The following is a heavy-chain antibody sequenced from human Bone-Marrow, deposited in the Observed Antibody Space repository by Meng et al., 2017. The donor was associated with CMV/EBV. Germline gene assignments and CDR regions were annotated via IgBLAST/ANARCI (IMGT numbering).Heavy chain of an antibody. J-gene: IGHJ5*02. CDR2: IYHSGST. Sequence: WIGWVRQPPGKGLEWIGEIYHSGSTNYNPSLKSRVTISVDKSKNQFSLKLSSVTAADTAVYYCASRRGYSGYDRRGGWFDPWGQGTLVTVSS. CDR1: W. D-gene: IGHD5-12*01. CDR3: ASRRGYSGYDRRGGWFDP. V-gene: IGHV4-4*02.